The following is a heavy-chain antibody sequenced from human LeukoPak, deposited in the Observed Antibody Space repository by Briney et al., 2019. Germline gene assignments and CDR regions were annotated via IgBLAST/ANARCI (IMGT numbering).Heavy chain of an antibody. V-gene: IGHV1-69*13. Sequence: GASVKVSCKASGGTFSSYAISWVRQAPGQGLEWMGGIIPIFGTANYAQKFQGRVTITADESTSTAYMELSSLRSEDTAVYYCAKDVATRQVFDYWGQGTLVTVSS. D-gene: IGHD4-23*01. CDR2: IIPIFGTA. J-gene: IGHJ4*02. CDR1: GGTFSSYA. CDR3: AKDVATRQVFDY.